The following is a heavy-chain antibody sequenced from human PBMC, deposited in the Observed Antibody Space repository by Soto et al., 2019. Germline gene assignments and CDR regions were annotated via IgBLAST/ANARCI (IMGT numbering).Heavy chain of an antibody. Sequence: VGSLRLWCAASGVTCGAYGMHWVRQATGKGLEWVSAIGTIGDTYYLDSVKGRFTISRENAKNSVYLQMNSLRAGDTAVYYCARGRSNQYESSPPPKFDPWGRGTLVTVSS. CDR1: GVTCGAYG. J-gene: IGHJ5*02. CDR3: ARGRSNQYESSPPPKFDP. D-gene: IGHD2-8*01. CDR2: IGTIGDT. V-gene: IGHV3-13*01.